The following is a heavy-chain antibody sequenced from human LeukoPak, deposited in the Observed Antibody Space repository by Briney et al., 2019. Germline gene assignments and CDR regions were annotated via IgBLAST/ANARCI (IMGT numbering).Heavy chain of an antibody. D-gene: IGHD2-15*01. CDR3: ARAKASVRYCSGGSCYRNWFDP. J-gene: IGHJ5*02. CDR2: ISAYNGNT. V-gene: IGHV1-18*01. Sequence: ASVKVSCKASGYTFTTYDINWVRQAPGQGLEWMGWISAYNGNTNYAQKLQGRVTMTTDTSTSTAYMELRSLRSDDTAVYYCARAKASVRYCSGGSCYRNWFDPWGQGTLVTVSS. CDR1: GYTFTTYD.